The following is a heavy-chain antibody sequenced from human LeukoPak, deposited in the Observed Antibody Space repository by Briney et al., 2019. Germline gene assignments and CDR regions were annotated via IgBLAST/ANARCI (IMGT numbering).Heavy chain of an antibody. CDR1: GASISSHNW. CDR2: IYHSGTA. D-gene: IGHD6-6*01. CDR3: ARARGGSSPGDYYYYMDV. V-gene: IGHV4-4*02. Sequence: PSETLSLTCAVSGASISSHNWWTWVRQSPGKGLEWIAEIYHSGTANYNPSLKSRVTISLDKSKKQFSLKVNSVTAADTAVYYCARARGGSSPGDYYYYMDVWGKGSTVTVSS. J-gene: IGHJ6*03.